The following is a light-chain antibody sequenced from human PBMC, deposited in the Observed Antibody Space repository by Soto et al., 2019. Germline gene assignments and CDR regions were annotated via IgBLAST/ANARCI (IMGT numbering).Light chain of an antibody. V-gene: IGLV2-14*01. Sequence: QSALTQPASVSGSPGQSITISCIGTSSDIGSYNHVAWYQQFPGKSPKLTIYEVSSRPSGVSSRFSGSKSGNTASLTISGLQAEDEADYYCVSFTTSRSYVFGTGTKLTVL. CDR1: SSDIGSYNH. CDR3: VSFTTSRSYV. J-gene: IGLJ1*01. CDR2: EVS.